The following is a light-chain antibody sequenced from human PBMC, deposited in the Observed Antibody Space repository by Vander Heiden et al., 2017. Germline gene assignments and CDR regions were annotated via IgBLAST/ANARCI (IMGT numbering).Light chain of an antibody. J-gene: IGLJ3*02. CDR1: SSNIGAGYD. Sequence: QSVLTQPPSVSGAPGQRVTISCTGSSSNIGAGYDVHWYQQLPATAPKLLIYGNSNRPSGVPDRFSGSKSGTSASLAITGLQAEDESYYYCQSYDSSLSVFGGGTKLNVL. CDR3: QSYDSSLSV. CDR2: GNS. V-gene: IGLV1-40*01.